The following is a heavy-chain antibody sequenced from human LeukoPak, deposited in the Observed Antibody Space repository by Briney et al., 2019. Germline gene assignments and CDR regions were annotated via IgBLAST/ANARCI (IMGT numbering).Heavy chain of an antibody. V-gene: IGHV3-21*01. D-gene: IGHD6-6*01. Sequence: GGSLRLSCAASGFTFSSYSMNWVRQAPGKGLEWVSSISSSSSYIYYADSVKGRFTISRDNSKNTLYLQMNSLRAEDTAVYYCAKDRAARIDYWGQGTLVTVSS. CDR1: GFTFSSYS. J-gene: IGHJ4*02. CDR2: ISSSSSYI. CDR3: AKDRAARIDY.